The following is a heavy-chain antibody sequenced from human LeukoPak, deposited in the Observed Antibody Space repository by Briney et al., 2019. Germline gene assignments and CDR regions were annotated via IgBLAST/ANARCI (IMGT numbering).Heavy chain of an antibody. CDR2: IIPIFGTA. Sequence: SVKVSCKASGGTFSSYAISWVRQAPGQGLEWMGRIIPIFGTANYAQKFQGRVTITTDESTSTAYMELSSLRSEDTAVYYCAGSMVRGVTPLDYWGQGTLVTVSS. V-gene: IGHV1-69*05. CDR3: AGSMVRGVTPLDY. CDR1: GGTFSSYA. D-gene: IGHD3-10*01. J-gene: IGHJ4*02.